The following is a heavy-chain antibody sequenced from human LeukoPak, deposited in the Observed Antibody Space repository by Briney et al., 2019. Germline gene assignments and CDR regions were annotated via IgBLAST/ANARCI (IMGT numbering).Heavy chain of an antibody. Sequence: GGSLRLSCAASGFTFSSYGMHWVRQAPGKGLEWVAIVNQGGTQKYYVDSVKGRFTISRDNAENSLYLQMNSLRAEDTAVYYCAREHYFYYMDAWGKGTTVTVSS. CDR1: GFTFSSYG. V-gene: IGHV3-7*01. CDR2: VNQGGTQK. J-gene: IGHJ6*03. CDR3: AREHYFYYMDA.